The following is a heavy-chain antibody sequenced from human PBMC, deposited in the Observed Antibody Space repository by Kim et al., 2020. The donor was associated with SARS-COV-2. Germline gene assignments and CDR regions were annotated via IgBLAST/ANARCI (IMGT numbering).Heavy chain of an antibody. CDR2: ISTYSGKT. J-gene: IGHJ4*02. V-gene: IGHV1-18*04. Sequence: ASVKVSCKASGYTFSSYGISWVRQVPGQGLEWMAWISTYSGKTTYSQNLQGRVTLTTDTSTSTAYMEMRGLRSDDTAVYYCARDKGRFDWNDGGLVYWGQGTLVTVSS. CDR1: GYTFSSYG. D-gene: IGHD1-1*01. CDR3: ARDKGRFDWNDGGLVY.